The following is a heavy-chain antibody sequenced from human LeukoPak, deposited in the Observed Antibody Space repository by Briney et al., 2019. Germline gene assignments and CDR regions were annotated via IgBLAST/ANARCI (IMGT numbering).Heavy chain of an antibody. V-gene: IGHV3-53*01. CDR2: IYSGSTT. D-gene: IGHD5-12*01. Sequence: GGSLRLSCAASGFTVSSNYMSWVRQAPGKGLEWVSVIYSGSTTYYADSVKGRFTISRHNSKNTLYLQMDTLRAEDTAVYYCAKCGSSGCHLIDYWGQGTLVTVSS. J-gene: IGHJ4*02. CDR3: AKCGSSGCHLIDY. CDR1: GFTVSSNY.